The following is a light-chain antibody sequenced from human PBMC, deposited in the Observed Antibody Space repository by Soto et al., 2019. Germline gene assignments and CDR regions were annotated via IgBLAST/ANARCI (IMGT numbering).Light chain of an antibody. CDR2: GVS. V-gene: IGKV3-20*01. CDR1: QSVSNNY. J-gene: IGKJ1*01. Sequence: EIVLTQSPGTLSLSPGERATRSCRASQSVSNNYLTWYQQKPGQAPRLLIYGVSSRATGIPDRFSGYGSWKDLTLTISRLEPEDFAVYYCLQYGSSPRSFGQGTKVEIK. CDR3: LQYGSSPRS.